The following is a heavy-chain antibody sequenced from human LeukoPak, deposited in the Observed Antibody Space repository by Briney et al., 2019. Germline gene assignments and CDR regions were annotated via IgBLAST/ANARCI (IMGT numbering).Heavy chain of an antibody. CDR2: ISSSGNTI. Sequence: PGGSLRLSCAASGFTFSDYYMSWIRQAPGKGLEWVSYISSSGNTIYYADSVKGRFTISRDNAKNSLYLQMNSLRAEDTAVYYCARVSRRRLERALYYYYMDVWGKGTTVTVSS. D-gene: IGHD1-1*01. CDR1: GFTFSDYY. J-gene: IGHJ6*03. V-gene: IGHV3-11*01. CDR3: ARVSRRRLERALYYYYMDV.